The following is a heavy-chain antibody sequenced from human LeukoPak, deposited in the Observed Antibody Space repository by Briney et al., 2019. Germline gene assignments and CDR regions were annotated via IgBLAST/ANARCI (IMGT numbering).Heavy chain of an antibody. CDR1: GYTFTGYY. V-gene: IGHV1-2*05. D-gene: IGHD3-10*01. CDR3: ARDRKTRGDNWFDP. Sequence: ASVKVSCKASGYTFTGYYMHWVRQAPGQGLEWMGRINPNSGGTNYAQKFQGRVTMTRDTSISTAYMELSRLRSDDTDVYYCARDRKTRGDNWFDPWGQGTLVTVSS. J-gene: IGHJ5*02. CDR2: INPNSGGT.